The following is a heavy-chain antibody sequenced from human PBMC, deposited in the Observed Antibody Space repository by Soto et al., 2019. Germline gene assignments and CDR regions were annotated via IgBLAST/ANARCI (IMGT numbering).Heavy chain of an antibody. Sequence: SVKVSCKTSGGTFSNDIITWVRQAPGQGLEWMGRIIPLLDIANYAQKFQGRVTITADKSTGTAYMELNSLRSEDTAVYYCARGDDSSGYWRAFDIWGEGTMVTVSS. CDR1: GGTFSNDI. J-gene: IGHJ3*02. V-gene: IGHV1-69*02. D-gene: IGHD3-22*01. CDR3: ARGDDSSGYWRAFDI. CDR2: IIPLLDIA.